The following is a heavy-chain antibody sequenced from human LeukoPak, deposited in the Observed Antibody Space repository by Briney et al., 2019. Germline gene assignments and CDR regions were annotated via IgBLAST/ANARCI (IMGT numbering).Heavy chain of an antibody. CDR3: ATEAAVFEY. CDR1: GGSFSGYY. D-gene: IGHD6-25*01. V-gene: IGHV4-34*01. Sequence: PSETLSLTCVVYGGSFSGYYWSWIRQPPGKGLEWIGEINHSGSTNYHPSLKSRVILSVDTSMNQFSLKLSSVTAADTAMYFCATEAAVFEYWGQGTLVTVSS. J-gene: IGHJ4*02. CDR2: INHSGST.